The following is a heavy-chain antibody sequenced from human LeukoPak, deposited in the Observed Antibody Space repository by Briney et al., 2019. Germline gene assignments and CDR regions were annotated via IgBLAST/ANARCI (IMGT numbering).Heavy chain of an antibody. CDR3: ARGRRITMIVVVITGRKDNWFDP. J-gene: IGHJ5*02. CDR1: GGSFSGYY. Sequence: SETLSLTCAVYGGSFSGYYWSWIRQPPGKGLEWIGEINHSGSTNYNPSLKSRATISVDTSKNQFSLKLSSVTAADTAVYYCARGRRITMIVVVITGRKDNWFDPWGQGTLVTVSS. V-gene: IGHV4-34*01. D-gene: IGHD3-22*01. CDR2: INHSGST.